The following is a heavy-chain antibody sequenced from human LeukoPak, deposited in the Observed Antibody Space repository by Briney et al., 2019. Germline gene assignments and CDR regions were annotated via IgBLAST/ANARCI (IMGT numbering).Heavy chain of an antibody. D-gene: IGHD3-22*01. CDR3: ARQVGSFTMMP. CDR2: IYTSGST. V-gene: IGHV4-4*07. CDR1: GVSISSYY. Sequence: PSETLSLTCTVSGVSISSYYWSWIRQPAGKGLEWIGRIYTSGSTNYNSSPKSRVTMSVDTSKDQFSLNLSSVTAADTAVYYCARQVGSFTMMPWGQGTLVTVSS. J-gene: IGHJ1*01.